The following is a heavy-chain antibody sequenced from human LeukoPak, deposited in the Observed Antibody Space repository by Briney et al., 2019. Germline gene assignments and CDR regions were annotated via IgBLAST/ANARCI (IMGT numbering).Heavy chain of an antibody. V-gene: IGHV3-53*01. CDR1: GFTVSNYY. Sequence: GGSLRLSCAASGFTVSNYYMSWVRQAPGKGLEWASVIYTGGSTWYADSVKGRFTLSRDNSKNTLYLQMNSLRAEDTAVCYCARGPGDYWGQGTLVTVSS. D-gene: IGHD7-27*01. CDR3: ARGPGDY. J-gene: IGHJ4*02. CDR2: IYTGGST.